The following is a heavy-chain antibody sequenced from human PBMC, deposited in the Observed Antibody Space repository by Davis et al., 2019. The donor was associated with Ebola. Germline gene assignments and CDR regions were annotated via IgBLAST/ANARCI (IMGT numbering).Heavy chain of an antibody. CDR3: ARDPPVSMGSDAFDV. CDR1: GFTFGNYN. D-gene: IGHD2-8*01. Sequence: GSLRLSCLASGFTFGNYNMNWVRQTPGKGLEWVSYISTSGSTIYYADSVKGRFTISRDNAKNSLYLQMDSLRDEDTAVYYCARDPPVSMGSDAFDVWGRGTMVTVSS. J-gene: IGHJ3*01. CDR2: ISTSGSTI. V-gene: IGHV3-48*02.